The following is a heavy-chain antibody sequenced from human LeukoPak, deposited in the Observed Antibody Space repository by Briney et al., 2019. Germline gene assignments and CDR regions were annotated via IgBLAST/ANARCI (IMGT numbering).Heavy chain of an antibody. CDR2: ISGSGGST. V-gene: IGHV3-23*01. J-gene: IGHJ4*02. CDR3: AQDLSGIAAAGNDY. Sequence: PGGSLRLSCAASGFTSSSYAMSWVRKAPGKGLEWVSAISGSGGSTYYADSVKGRFTISRDNSKNTLYLQMNSLRAEDTAVYYCAQDLSGIAAAGNDYWGQGTLVTVSS. D-gene: IGHD6-13*01. CDR1: GFTSSSYA.